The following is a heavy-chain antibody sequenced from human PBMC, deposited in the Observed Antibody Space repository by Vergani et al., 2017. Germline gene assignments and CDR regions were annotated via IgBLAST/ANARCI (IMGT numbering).Heavy chain of an antibody. CDR1: GGSFSGYY. V-gene: IGHV4-34*01. J-gene: IGHJ4*02. CDR2: INHSGST. CDR3: ARGVFRLQSSSSRRHFDY. D-gene: IGHD6-6*01. Sequence: QVQLQQWGAGLLKPSETLSLTCAVYGGSFSGYYWSWIRQPPGKGLEWIGEINHSGSTNYNPSLKSRVTISVDTSKNQFSLKLSSVTAADTAVYYCARGVFRLQSSSSRRHFDYWGQGTLVTVSS.